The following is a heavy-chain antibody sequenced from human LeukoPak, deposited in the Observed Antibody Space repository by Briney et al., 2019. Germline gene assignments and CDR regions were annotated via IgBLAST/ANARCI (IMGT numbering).Heavy chain of an antibody. V-gene: IGHV1-18*01. CDR1: GYTFTSYG. CDR2: ISAYNGNT. Sequence: VASVKVSCKASGYTFTSYGISWVRQAPGQGLERMGWISAYNGNTNYAQKLQGRVTMTTDTSTSTAYMELRSLRSDDTAVYYCARDPSGYNWFDPWGQGTLVTVSS. J-gene: IGHJ5*02. CDR3: ARDPSGYNWFDP. D-gene: IGHD3-10*01.